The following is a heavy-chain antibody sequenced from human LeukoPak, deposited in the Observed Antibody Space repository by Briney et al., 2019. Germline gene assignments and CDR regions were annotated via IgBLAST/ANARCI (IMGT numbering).Heavy chain of an antibody. CDR2: IYYSGIS. V-gene: IGHV4-59*01. CDR3: ARGVLITGTTPLDF. D-gene: IGHD1-7*01. Sequence: KPSETLSLICSVSGVSISSNYWTWIRQPPGKGLEWIGYIYYSGISNYNPSLKSRVTISVDTSKNQFSLKLSSVTAADTAVYYCARGVLITGTTPLDFWGQGTLVTVSS. CDR1: GVSISSNY. J-gene: IGHJ4*02.